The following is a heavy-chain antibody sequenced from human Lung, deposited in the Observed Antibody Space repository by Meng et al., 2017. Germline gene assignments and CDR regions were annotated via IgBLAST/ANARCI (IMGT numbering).Heavy chain of an antibody. CDR3: TNDRLNH. CDR2: SNRDGTKP. J-gene: IGHJ1*01. CDR1: GFTFTDNW. D-gene: IGHD1-1*01. Sequence: ELELFESGGGLVPPGGSLRLSCAASGFTFTDNWMHWVRQGPGKGLVWVSRSNRDGTKPTYADSVKGRFTISRDNAKNTLYLQMNNLRAEGTAFYYCTNDRLNHWGQGALVTVSS. V-gene: IGHV3-74*01.